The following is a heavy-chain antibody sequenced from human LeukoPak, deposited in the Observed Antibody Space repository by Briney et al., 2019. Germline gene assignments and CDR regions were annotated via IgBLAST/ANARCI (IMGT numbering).Heavy chain of an antibody. Sequence: GGSLRLSCAASGFTFSSYSMNWVRQAPETGLEWVSSISSSGTYTYYADSVKGRFTISRDNSKNTLYLQMNSLRAEDTAVYYCARDFEQWLVQGWFDPWGQGTLVTVSS. CDR2: ISSSGTYT. J-gene: IGHJ5*02. CDR1: GFTFSSYS. D-gene: IGHD6-19*01. CDR3: ARDFEQWLVQGWFDP. V-gene: IGHV3-21*01.